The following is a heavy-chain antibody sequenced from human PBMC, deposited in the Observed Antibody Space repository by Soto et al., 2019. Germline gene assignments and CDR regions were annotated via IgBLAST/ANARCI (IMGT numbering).Heavy chain of an antibody. CDR2: IFYSGST. CDR1: GGSISSSSYY. D-gene: IGHD2-15*01. Sequence: PSEILSLSCTVSGGSISSSSYYWGWIRQPPGKGLEWIGSIFYSGSTYYNPSLKSRVTISVDTSKNQFSLKLSSVTAADTAVYYCARHLTYCSAGSCYSDFPYYGMDVWGQGTTV. CDR3: ARHLTYCSAGSCYSDFPYYGMDV. V-gene: IGHV4-39*01. J-gene: IGHJ6*02.